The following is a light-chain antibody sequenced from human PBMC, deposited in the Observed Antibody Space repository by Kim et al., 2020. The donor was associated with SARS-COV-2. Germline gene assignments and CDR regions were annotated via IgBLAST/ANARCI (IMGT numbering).Light chain of an antibody. CDR2: AAS. CDR3: HQYTSCWS. Sequence: DIVLTQSPATLSVSPGETATLPCRASQRVAANLAWYQQKPGQAPRLLIYAASTRASGVPDRFTGSGSGTEFTLTISSLQSGDVAVYYCHQYTSCWSFGQGTKVDIK. J-gene: IGKJ1*01. V-gene: IGKV3-15*01. CDR1: QRVAAN.